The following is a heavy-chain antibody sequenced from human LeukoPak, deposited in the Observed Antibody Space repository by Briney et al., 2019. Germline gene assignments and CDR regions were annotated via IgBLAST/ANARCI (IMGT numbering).Heavy chain of an antibody. D-gene: IGHD1/OR15-1a*01. J-gene: IGHJ4*02. CDR2: FIPNSGGT. V-gene: IGHV1-2*02. CDR3: ATDNKSHD. Sequence: ASVKVSCKYSGCTFTGNYVHWVPQAPGKGLEWMGWFIPNSGGTNYAQKFQGRVTMTRDTSISTAYMELSSLRSDDTAVDYCATDNKSHDWSQGTLVTVSS. CDR1: GCTFTGNY.